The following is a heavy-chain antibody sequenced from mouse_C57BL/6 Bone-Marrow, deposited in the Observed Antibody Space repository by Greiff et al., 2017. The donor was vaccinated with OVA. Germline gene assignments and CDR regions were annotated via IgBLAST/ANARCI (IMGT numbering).Heavy chain of an antibody. V-gene: IGHV14-4*01. CDR1: GFNIKDDY. D-gene: IGHD2-5*01. J-gene: IGHJ4*01. CDR2: IDPENGDT. CDR3: TTGCSNYMGYAMDD. Sequence: VQREESGAELVRPGASVKLSCTASGFNIKDDYMHWVKQRPEQGLEWIGWIDPENGDTEYASKFQGKATITADTSSNTAYLQLSSLTSEDTAVYYYTTGCSNYMGYAMDDWGQGTTVTVAS.